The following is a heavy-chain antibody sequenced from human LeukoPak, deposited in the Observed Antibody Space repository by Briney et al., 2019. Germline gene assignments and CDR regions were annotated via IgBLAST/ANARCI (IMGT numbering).Heavy chain of an antibody. V-gene: IGHV1-46*03. D-gene: IGHD3-10*01. J-gene: IGHJ4*02. CDR1: GYGFTSYY. Sequence: ASVKVSCKAFGYGFTSYYIHWVRQAPGQGLEWMGIINPSVGGTTYARKFQGRVTMTPSTSTSTVYMELSSLRSEDTAVYYCARHGSGRYYPAEGRVDYWGQGTLVTVSS. CDR2: INPSVGGT. CDR3: ARHGSGRYYPAEGRVDY.